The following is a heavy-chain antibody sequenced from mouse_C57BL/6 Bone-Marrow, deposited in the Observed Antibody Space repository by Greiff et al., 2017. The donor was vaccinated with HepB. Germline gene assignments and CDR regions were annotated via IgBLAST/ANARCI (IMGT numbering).Heavy chain of an antibody. CDR1: GFSLSTSGMG. J-gene: IGHJ2*01. CDR2: IYWDDDK. D-gene: IGHD1-1*01. V-gene: IGHV8-12*01. CDR3: ARYYYGSGFDF. Sequence: QVTLKECGPGILQSSQTLSLTCSFSGFSLSTSGMGVSWIRQPSGKGLEWLAHIYWDDDKRYNPSLKSRLTISKDTSRNQVFLKITSVDTADTATYYGARYYYGSGFDFWGQGTTLTVSS.